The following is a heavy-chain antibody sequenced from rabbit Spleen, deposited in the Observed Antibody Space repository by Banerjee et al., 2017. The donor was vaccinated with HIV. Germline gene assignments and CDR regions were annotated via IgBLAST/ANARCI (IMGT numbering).Heavy chain of an antibody. D-gene: IGHD7-1*01. Sequence: QEQLKESGGGLVTPGGTLTLTCTASGFTISRYHMCWVRQAPGKGLEWIACIDTGSSGITYYASWVNGRFTISKTSSTTVTLQMTSLTAADTATYFCARRGPDAGYSWSLWGQGTLVTVS. J-gene: IGHJ4*01. CDR3: ARRGPDAGYSWSL. V-gene: IGHV1S45*01. CDR1: GFTISRYH. CDR2: IDTGSSGIT.